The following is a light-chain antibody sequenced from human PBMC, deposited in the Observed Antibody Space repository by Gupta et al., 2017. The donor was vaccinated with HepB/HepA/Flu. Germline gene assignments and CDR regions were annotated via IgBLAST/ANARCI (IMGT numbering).Light chain of an antibody. CDR1: QSIGDW. CDR2: RRS. CDR3: QLYDSYSWT. Sequence: DIQMTQSPSTLSASVGDRVTITCRASQSIGDWLAWYQQRPGEAPKLLIYRRSKLESGVPSRFSGSGSGTEFTLTISSLQPDDFATYYCQLYDSYSWTFGQGTXVEIK. J-gene: IGKJ1*01. V-gene: IGKV1-5*03.